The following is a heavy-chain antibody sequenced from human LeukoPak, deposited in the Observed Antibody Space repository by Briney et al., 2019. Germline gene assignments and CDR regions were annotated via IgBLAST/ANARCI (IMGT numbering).Heavy chain of an antibody. J-gene: IGHJ4*02. CDR3: ARSSVAATHYFDY. V-gene: IGHV1-18*04. Sequence: ASVKVSFTASGYTFTSYGISWVRQAPGQGREGMGWISAYNGNTNYAQKLQGRVTMTTDTSTSTAYMELRGLRSDDTAVYYCARSSVAATHYFDYWGQGTLVTVSS. D-gene: IGHD2-15*01. CDR2: ISAYNGNT. CDR1: GYTFTSYG.